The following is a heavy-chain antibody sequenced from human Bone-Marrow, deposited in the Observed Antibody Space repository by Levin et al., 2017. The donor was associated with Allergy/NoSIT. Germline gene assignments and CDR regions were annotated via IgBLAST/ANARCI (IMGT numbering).Heavy chain of an antibody. J-gene: IGHJ4*02. V-gene: IGHV1-69*02. CDR3: ARGGYFALDY. Sequence: SVKVSCRTSGGTFSTSTITWVRQAPGQGLAWMGRFNPFLDVTNYAEKFQGRLAITADRSTGTVYLELSSLTSEDTALYYCARGGYFALDYWGQGTLVTVSS. D-gene: IGHD2-15*01. CDR2: FNPFLDVT. CDR1: GGTFSTST.